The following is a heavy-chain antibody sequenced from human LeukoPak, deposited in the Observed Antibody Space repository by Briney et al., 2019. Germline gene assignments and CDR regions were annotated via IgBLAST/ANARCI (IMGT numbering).Heavy chain of an antibody. CDR1: GFSLSTYG. Sequence: PGGSLRLSCAASGFSLSTYGVHWVRQAPGKGLEWVAVISYDGTNKDYADSVKGRFTISRDNSKNTLYLQMDSLRAEDTAVYYCAKDRTGVAAPKAYFDYWGQGTLVTVSS. CDR2: ISYDGTNK. D-gene: IGHD6-19*01. J-gene: IGHJ4*02. CDR3: AKDRTGVAAPKAYFDY. V-gene: IGHV3-30*18.